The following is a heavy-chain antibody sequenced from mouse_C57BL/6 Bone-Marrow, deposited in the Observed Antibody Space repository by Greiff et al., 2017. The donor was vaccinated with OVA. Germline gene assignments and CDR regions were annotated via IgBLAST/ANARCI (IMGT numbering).Heavy chain of an antibody. V-gene: IGHV1-5*01. CDR2: IYPGNSDT. J-gene: IGHJ1*03. CDR3: TRRDYGSSYWYFDV. CDR1: GYTFTSYW. Sequence: VQLQQSGTVLARPGASVKMSCKTSGYTFTSYWMHWEKQRPGQGLEWIGAIYPGNSDTSYNQKFKGKAKLTAVTSASTAYMELSSLTNEDSAVYYCTRRDYGSSYWYFDVWGTGTTVTVSS. D-gene: IGHD1-1*01.